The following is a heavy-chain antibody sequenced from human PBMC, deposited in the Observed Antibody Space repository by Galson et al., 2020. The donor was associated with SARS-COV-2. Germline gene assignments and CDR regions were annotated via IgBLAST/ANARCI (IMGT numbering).Heavy chain of an antibody. Sequence: SETLSLTCTVSGGSISSSSYYWGWIRQPPGKGLEWIGSIYYSGSTYYNPSLKSRVTISVDTSKNQFSLKLSSVTAADTAVYYCARDIGITILGVATQGWFDPWAREPWSPSPQ. V-gene: IGHV4-39*07. D-gene: IGHD3-3*01. CDR2: IYYSGST. CDR3: ARDIGITILGVATQGWFDP. J-gene: IGHJ5*02. CDR1: GGSISSSSYY.